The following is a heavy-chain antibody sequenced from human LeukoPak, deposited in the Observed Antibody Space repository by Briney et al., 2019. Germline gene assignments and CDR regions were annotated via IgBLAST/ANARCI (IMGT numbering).Heavy chain of an antibody. V-gene: IGHV3-20*04. D-gene: IGHD1-26*01. Sequence: GGSLRLSCAASGFTFDDYGMSWVRQAPGKGLEWVSGINWNGGSTGYADSVKGRFTISRDNAKISLFLQMNSLRAEDTALYYCARDIGARSYYYFDYWGQGTLVTVSS. CDR1: GFTFDDYG. CDR3: ARDIGARSYYYFDY. J-gene: IGHJ4*02. CDR2: INWNGGST.